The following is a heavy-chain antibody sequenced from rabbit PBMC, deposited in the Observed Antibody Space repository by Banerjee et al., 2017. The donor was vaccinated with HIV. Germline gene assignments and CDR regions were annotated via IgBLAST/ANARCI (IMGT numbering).Heavy chain of an antibody. CDR1: GFSFSSNYY. V-gene: IGHV1S45*01. CDR3: ARCYGGGGYDYAMDL. D-gene: IGHD6-1*01. J-gene: IGHJ4*01. CDR2: IYAGGSGST. Sequence: QEQLEESGGDLVKPGASLTLTCTAPGFSFSSNYYMCWVRQAPGKGLEWIACIYAGGSGSTYYANWAKGRFTISKTSSTVTLQMTSLTAADTATYFCARCYGGGGYDYAMDLWGPGTLVTVS.